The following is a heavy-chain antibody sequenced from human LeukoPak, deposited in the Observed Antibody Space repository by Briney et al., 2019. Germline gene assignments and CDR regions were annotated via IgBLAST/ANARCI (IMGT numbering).Heavy chain of an antibody. CDR3: ARTPTYYGSGSYPVGPFDY. Sequence: PSETLSLTCAVYGGSFTNYYWSWIRQPPGKGLEWIGEINHSGSSKYNPSLKSRVTISIDTSKNQLSLKLSSVTAADTAVYYCARTPTYYGSGSYPVGPFDYWGQGTLVTVSS. D-gene: IGHD3-10*01. J-gene: IGHJ4*02. CDR1: GGSFTNYY. V-gene: IGHV4-34*01. CDR2: INHSGSS.